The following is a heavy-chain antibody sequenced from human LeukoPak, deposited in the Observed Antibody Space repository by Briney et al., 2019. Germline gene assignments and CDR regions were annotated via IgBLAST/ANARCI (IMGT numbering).Heavy chain of an antibody. V-gene: IGHV5-10-1*01. CDR3: ARGYIQFDY. CDR1: GYNFNNYW. J-gene: IGHJ4*02. CDR2: IDPSDSYT. Sequence: GESLKISCQGSGYNFNNYWISWVRQMPGKGLEWMGRIDPSDSYTNYSPSFQGHVTISADRSISTAYLQWSSLKASDTAMYYCARGYIQFDYWGQGTLVTVSS. D-gene: IGHD5-18*01.